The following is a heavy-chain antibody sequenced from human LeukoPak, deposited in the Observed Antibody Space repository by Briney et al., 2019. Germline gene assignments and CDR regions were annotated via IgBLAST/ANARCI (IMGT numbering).Heavy chain of an antibody. J-gene: IGHJ4*02. D-gene: IGHD3-3*01. Sequence: GGSLRPSCAASGFTFSSYAMSWVRQAPGKGLEWVSSISSSSSYIYYADSVKGRFTISRDNAKNSLYLQMNSLRAEDTAVYYCARDRAEYYDFWSGDYLDYWGQGTLVTVSS. V-gene: IGHV3-21*01. CDR1: GFTFSSYA. CDR3: ARDRAEYYDFWSGDYLDY. CDR2: ISSSSSYI.